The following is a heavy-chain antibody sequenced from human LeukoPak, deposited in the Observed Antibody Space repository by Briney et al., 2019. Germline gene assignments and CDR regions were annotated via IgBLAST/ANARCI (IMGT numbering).Heavy chain of an antibody. V-gene: IGHV4-31*03. D-gene: IGHD2/OR15-2a*01. J-gene: IGHJ4*02. CDR1: GGSINSGGYC. CDR3: ASISSILSARALDY. CDR2: IYSSGST. Sequence: SQTLSLTCTVSGGSINSGGYCWSWIRQHQGKGLEWIGYIYSSGSTYYNPSLKSRVTMSVDTSKKQFSLKVSSVTAADMAVYYCASISSILSARALDYWGQGTLVTVSS.